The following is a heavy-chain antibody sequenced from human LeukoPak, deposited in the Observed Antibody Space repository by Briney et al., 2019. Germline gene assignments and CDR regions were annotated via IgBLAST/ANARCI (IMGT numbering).Heavy chain of an antibody. D-gene: IGHD5-18*01. J-gene: IGHJ4*02. CDR3: ARLSPPGYSSTIDY. Sequence: SETLSLTCGVYGGSFSGYYWSWIRQPPGKGLEWIGEINHSGSTNYNPSLKSRVTISVDTSKNQFSLKLSSVTAADTAVYYCARLSPPGYSSTIDYWGQGTLVTVSS. CDR1: GGSFSGYY. CDR2: INHSGST. V-gene: IGHV4-34*01.